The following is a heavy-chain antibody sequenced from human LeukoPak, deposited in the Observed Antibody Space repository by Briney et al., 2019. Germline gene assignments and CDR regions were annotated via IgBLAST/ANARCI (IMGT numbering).Heavy chain of an antibody. Sequence: GGSLRLSCAASGFTFSSYDMHWVRQATGKSLEWVSAIGTAGDTYYPGSVKGRFTISRENAKNSLYLQMNSLRAGDTAVYYCARGGYVAVAGTSPFDYWGQGTLVTVSS. CDR3: ARGGYVAVAGTSPFDY. D-gene: IGHD6-19*01. V-gene: IGHV3-13*01. J-gene: IGHJ4*02. CDR2: IGTAGDT. CDR1: GFTFSSYD.